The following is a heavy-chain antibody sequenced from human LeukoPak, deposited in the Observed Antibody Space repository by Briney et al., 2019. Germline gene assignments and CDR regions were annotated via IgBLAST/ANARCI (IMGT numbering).Heavy chain of an antibody. CDR1: GGSISSYY. Sequence: SETLSLTCTVSGGSISSYYWSWIRQPPGKGLEWIGYIYYSGSTNYNPSLKSRVTISVDTSKVQFSLKLSSVTAADTAVYYCARRYYYYDMDVWGQGTTVTVSS. J-gene: IGHJ6*02. V-gene: IGHV4-59*08. CDR3: ARRYYYYDMDV. CDR2: IYYSGST.